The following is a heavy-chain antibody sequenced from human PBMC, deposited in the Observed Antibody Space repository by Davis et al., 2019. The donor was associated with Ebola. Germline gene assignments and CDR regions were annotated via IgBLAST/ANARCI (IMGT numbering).Heavy chain of an antibody. D-gene: IGHD5-12*01. Sequence: SETLSLTCTVSGGSVSSGSYYWSWIRQPSGKGLEWIGYIYYSGSTNYNPSLKSRVTISVDTSKNQFSLKLSSVTAADTAVYYCARDSGYDPFDYWGQGTLVTVSS. CDR1: GGSVSSGSYY. CDR2: IYYSGST. CDR3: ARDSGYDPFDY. V-gene: IGHV4-61*01. J-gene: IGHJ4*02.